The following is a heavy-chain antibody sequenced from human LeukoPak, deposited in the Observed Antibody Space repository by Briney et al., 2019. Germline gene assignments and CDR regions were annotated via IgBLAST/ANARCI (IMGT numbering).Heavy chain of an antibody. J-gene: IGHJ6*02. CDR3: ARGISIVVVPAEVVDV. CDR2: MNPNSGNT. V-gene: IGHV1-8*01. CDR1: GYTFTSYD. D-gene: IGHD2-2*01. Sequence: ASVKVSCKASGYTFTSYDINWVRQATGQGLEWMGWMNPNSGNTGYAQKFQGRVTMTRNTSISTAYMELSSLRSEDTAVYYCARGISIVVVPAEVVDVWGQGTTVTVSS.